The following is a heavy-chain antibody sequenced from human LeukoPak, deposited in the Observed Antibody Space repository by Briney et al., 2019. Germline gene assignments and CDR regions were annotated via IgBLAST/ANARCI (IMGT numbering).Heavy chain of an antibody. CDR2: VHYSGST. V-gene: IGHV4-59*08. J-gene: IGHJ4*02. CDR3: PTGGGIRDFDY. Sequence: SETLSLTCSVSGVSIFSYYWNWIRQPPEKGLEWIGYVHYSGSTNYNPSLKSRVTISVDTSKSQFSLKLSSATAADTAVYYFPTGGGIRDFDYWGQGTLLTVSS. CDR1: GVSIFSYY. D-gene: IGHD5-18*01.